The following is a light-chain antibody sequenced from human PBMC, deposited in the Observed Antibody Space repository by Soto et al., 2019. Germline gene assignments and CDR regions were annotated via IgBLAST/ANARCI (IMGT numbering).Light chain of an antibody. J-gene: IGLJ2*01. V-gene: IGLV2-18*02. CDR1: SSDVGTYNR. CDR3: SSYTSNTFVV. Sequence: QSALTQPPSVSGSPGQSVTISCTGTSSDVGTYNRVSWYQQPPGTAPKLMIYEVRNRPSGVPDRFSGSKSGNTASLTISGLQAEDEGDYYCSSYTSNTFVVFGGGTKVTVL. CDR2: EVR.